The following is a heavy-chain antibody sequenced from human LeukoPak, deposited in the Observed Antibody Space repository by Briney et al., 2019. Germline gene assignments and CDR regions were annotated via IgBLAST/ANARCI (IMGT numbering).Heavy chain of an antibody. CDR1: GFIFNNYA. J-gene: IGHJ4*02. D-gene: IGHD6-19*01. V-gene: IGHV3-9*01. Sequence: GGSLRLSCAGSGFIFNNYAMHWVRQPPGKGLEWVSGISWNSGTIDYADSVRGRFTISRNNAKNSLYLQMDSLRVEDTAFYYCAKDNRRHYTSGPNPDSLHWGQGALVTVSS. CDR2: ISWNSGTI. CDR3: AKDNRRHYTSGPNPDSLH.